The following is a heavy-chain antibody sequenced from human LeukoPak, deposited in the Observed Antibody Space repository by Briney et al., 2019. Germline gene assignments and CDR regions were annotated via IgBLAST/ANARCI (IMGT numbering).Heavy chain of an antibody. Sequence: GGSLRLSCAASGFTFSSYAMSWVRQAPGKGLEWVSAISGSGGSTYYADSVKGRFTISRDNARNSLYLQMNSLRAEDTAVYYCARDGTYYYDSSGFDPWGQGTLVTVSS. CDR1: GFTFSSYA. CDR3: ARDGTYYYDSSGFDP. D-gene: IGHD3-22*01. J-gene: IGHJ5*02. CDR2: ISGSGGST. V-gene: IGHV3-23*01.